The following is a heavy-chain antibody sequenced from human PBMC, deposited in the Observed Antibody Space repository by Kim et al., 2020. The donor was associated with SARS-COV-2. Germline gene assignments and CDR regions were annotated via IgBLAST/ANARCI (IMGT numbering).Heavy chain of an antibody. V-gene: IGHV3-53*01. J-gene: IGHJ3*01. D-gene: IGHD3-16*01. CDR3: ARGWGLAAGRMLNNAFDL. CDR1: GFSVSSFY. Sequence: GGSLRLSCAASGFSVSSFYMSWVRQIPQKGLEWVSVIKNDGSTYYGDSVKGRFTVSRDNSKNQVYLQMDSLTAEDTALYYCARGWGLAAGRMLNNAFDLWGQGTLVTVSS. CDR2: IKNDGST.